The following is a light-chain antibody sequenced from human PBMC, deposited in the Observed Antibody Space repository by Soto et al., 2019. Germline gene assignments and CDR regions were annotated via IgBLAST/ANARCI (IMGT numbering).Light chain of an antibody. CDR3: QQYYNLPIT. J-gene: IGKJ5*01. Sequence: DIQMTQSPSSLSASVGDRVTIPCQASQDIANYLNWYQQKPGKAPNLLIYDASILQTGVPSRFSGGGFGTDFTLTISSLQPEDIATYYCQQYYNLPITFGQGTRLEIK. CDR2: DAS. V-gene: IGKV1-33*01. CDR1: QDIANY.